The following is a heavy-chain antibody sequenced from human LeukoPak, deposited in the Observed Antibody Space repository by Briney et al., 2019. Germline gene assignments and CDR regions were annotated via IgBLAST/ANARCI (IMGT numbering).Heavy chain of an antibody. D-gene: IGHD6-19*01. CDR2: ISANGGGT. V-gene: IGHV3-64D*06. Sequence: PGGSLRLSCSASGFTFSSYAMRWVRQAPGKVLEYVSTISANGGGTYYADSVKGRLTISRDNSKNTLYLQMSSLRAEDTAVYYCVKDRSLPVAGGCFDYWGQGTLVTVSS. J-gene: IGHJ4*02. CDR1: GFTFSSYA. CDR3: VKDRSLPVAGGCFDY.